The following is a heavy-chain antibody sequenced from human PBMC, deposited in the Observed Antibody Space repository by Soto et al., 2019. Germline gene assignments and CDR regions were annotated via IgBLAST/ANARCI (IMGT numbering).Heavy chain of an antibody. CDR2: INPSNGGT. D-gene: IGHD6-19*01. Sequence: GASVKVSCKCCGETFGGFYRQWVRQAPGQGLEWMGWINPSNGGTKYAEKFQGRVTMTRDTSISTAYVELSRLTSDDTAVYYCASAAVTGTAGLDFWGQGTLVTVSS. CDR3: ASAAVTGTAGLDF. CDR1: GETFGGFY. V-gene: IGHV1-2*02. J-gene: IGHJ4*02.